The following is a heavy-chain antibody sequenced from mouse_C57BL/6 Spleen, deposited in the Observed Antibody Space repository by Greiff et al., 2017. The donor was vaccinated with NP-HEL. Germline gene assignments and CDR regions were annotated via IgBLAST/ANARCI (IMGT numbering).Heavy chain of an antibody. Sequence: VQLQQSGAELVKPGASVKLSCKASGYTFTSYWMQWVKQRPGQGLEWIGEIDPSDSYTNYNQKFKGKATLTVDTSSSTAYMQLSSLTSEDSAVYYCARYYVSIYPYFDYWGQGTTLTVSS. J-gene: IGHJ2*01. CDR1: GYTFTSYW. D-gene: IGHD1-1*01. CDR2: IDPSDSYT. V-gene: IGHV1-50*01. CDR3: ARYYVSIYPYFDY.